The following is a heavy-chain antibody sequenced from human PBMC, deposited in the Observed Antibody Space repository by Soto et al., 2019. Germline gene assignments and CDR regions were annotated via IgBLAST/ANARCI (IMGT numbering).Heavy chain of an antibody. Sequence: GASVKVSCKASGYTFTSYGISWVRQAPGQGLEWMGRISAYNGNTNYAQKLQGRVTMTTDTSTSPAYMEQRRLRSDDTAVYYCARDGCSSTSCYTDRYYYYGMDVWGQGTTVTV. CDR1: GYTFTSYG. CDR2: ISAYNGNT. J-gene: IGHJ6*02. D-gene: IGHD2-2*02. V-gene: IGHV1-18*01. CDR3: ARDGCSSTSCYTDRYYYYGMDV.